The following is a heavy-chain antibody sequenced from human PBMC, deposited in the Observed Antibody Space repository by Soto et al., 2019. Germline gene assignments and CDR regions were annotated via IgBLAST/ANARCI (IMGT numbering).Heavy chain of an antibody. CDR3: ARGLYGDYPSGWFDP. D-gene: IGHD4-17*01. CDR2: IYYSGST. CDR1: GGSISSGDYY. J-gene: IGHJ5*02. Sequence: PSETLSLTCTVSGGSISSGDYYWSWIRQPPGKGLEWIGYIYYSGSTYYNPSLKSRVTISVDTSKNQFSLKLSSVTAADTAVYYCARGLYGDYPSGWFDPWGQGTLVTVSS. V-gene: IGHV4-30-4*01.